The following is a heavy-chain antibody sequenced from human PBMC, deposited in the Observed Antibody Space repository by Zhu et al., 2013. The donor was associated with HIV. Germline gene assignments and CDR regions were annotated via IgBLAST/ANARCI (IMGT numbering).Heavy chain of an antibody. D-gene: IGHD5-12*01. Sequence: EVQLVESGGGLVQTGGSLRLACGASRVTFSGYWMHWVRQAPGKGLVWVARINSDGSSTSYADSVKGRFTISRDNAKNTLYLQMSSLSPEDTAVYYCARVRPRGYTFPAEFDYWGQGTLVTVSS. CDR1: RVTFSGYW. CDR3: ARVRPRGYTFPAEFDY. V-gene: IGHV3-74*01. CDR2: INSDGSST. J-gene: IGHJ4*02.